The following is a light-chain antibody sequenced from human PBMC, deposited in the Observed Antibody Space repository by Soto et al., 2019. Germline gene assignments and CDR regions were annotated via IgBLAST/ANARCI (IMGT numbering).Light chain of an antibody. CDR1: SSDVGGYDY. CDR3: SSYAGSNTDVV. J-gene: IGLJ2*01. Sequence: QSALTQPPSASGSPGQSVTISCTGTSSDVGGYDYVSWYQQHPGKAPKLMIYEVTKRASGVPDRFSGSKSGYTASLTVSGLQAEDEADYYCSSYAGSNTDVVFGGGTKLTVL. V-gene: IGLV2-8*01. CDR2: EVT.